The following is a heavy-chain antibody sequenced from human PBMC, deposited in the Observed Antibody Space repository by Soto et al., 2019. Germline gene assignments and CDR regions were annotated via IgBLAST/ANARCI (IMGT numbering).Heavy chain of an antibody. CDR2: IYYSGST. Sequence: PSETLSLTCTVSGGSISSGDYYWSWIRQPPGKGLEWIGYIYYSGSTYYNPSLKSRVTISVDTSKNQFSLKLSSVTAADTAVYYCARLVATSYYYYGTDVWGQGTTVTVSS. J-gene: IGHJ6*02. CDR3: ARLVATSYYYYGTDV. CDR1: GGSISSGDYY. D-gene: IGHD5-12*01. V-gene: IGHV4-30-4*02.